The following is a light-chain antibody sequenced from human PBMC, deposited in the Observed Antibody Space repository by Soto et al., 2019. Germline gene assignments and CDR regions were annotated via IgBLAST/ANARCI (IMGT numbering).Light chain of an antibody. CDR1: LSVSSNY. CDR2: RAS. CDR3: QQYGRSPWT. J-gene: IGKJ1*01. V-gene: IGKV3-20*01. Sequence: SAGTLTLSKGARATLSCRVSLSVSSNYLAWYQQKPGQAPSLRIFRASSRATGIPDRFSGSGSGTDFTLTISRLEPEDFAVYYCQQYGRSPWTFGQGTKVDIK.